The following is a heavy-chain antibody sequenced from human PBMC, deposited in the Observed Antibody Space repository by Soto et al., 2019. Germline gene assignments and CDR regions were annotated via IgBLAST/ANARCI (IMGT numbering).Heavy chain of an antibody. CDR1: GFSLSTSGLC. V-gene: IGHV2-70*11. CDR2: IDWDDDK. J-gene: IGHJ4*02. D-gene: IGHD3-3*02. Sequence: SGPTLVNPTKTLTLTCTFSGFSLSTSGLCVSWIRQPPGKALEWPARIDWDDDKYYSTSLKTRLAISKDTSKNQVVLTMTNMDPVDTATYYCARIPIISRALDYWGQGTLVTVSS. CDR3: ARIPIISRALDY.